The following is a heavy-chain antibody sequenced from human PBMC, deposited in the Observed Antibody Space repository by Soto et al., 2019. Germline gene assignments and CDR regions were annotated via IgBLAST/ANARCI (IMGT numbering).Heavy chain of an antibody. D-gene: IGHD4-17*01. CDR2: INQSGST. CDR1: GGSFSGHY. CDR3: ARGNMVTTVTTSSDWLDP. V-gene: IGHV4-34*01. Sequence: QVQLQQWGAGLLKPSETLFLTCAVYGGSFSGHYWSWIRQPPGKGLEWIGEINQSGSTNYNPSLKRRVTISVDTSKNQFSLKLNSVTAADTAVYYCARGNMVTTVTTSSDWLDPWGQGTRVTVSS. J-gene: IGHJ5*02.